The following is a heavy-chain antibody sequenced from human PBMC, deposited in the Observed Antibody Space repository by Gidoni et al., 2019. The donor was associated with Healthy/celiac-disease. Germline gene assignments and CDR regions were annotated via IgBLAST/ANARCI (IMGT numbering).Heavy chain of an antibody. Sequence: QVQLVQSGAEVKKPGASVKVSCKVAGYTLTELSMHWVRQAPGKGLEWMGGFDPEDGETIYAQKFQGRVTMTEDTSTDTAYMELSSLRSEDTAVYYCATLHDYGDHIAPDWFDPWGQGTLVTVSS. J-gene: IGHJ5*02. CDR1: GYTLTELS. CDR3: ATLHDYGDHIAPDWFDP. CDR2: FDPEDGET. V-gene: IGHV1-24*01. D-gene: IGHD4-17*01.